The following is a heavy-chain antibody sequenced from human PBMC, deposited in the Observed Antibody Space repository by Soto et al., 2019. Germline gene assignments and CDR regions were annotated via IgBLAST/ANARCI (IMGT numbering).Heavy chain of an antibody. CDR2: LWAGGNYA. J-gene: IGHJ6*02. Sequence: QVRLVESGGNVVQPGRSLRLSCATSGFNFNYHGMHWVRQAPGKGLEWVAHLWAGGNYAYYAYSVKGRFTISSDQSTNTRYLQMNSLGAEGTAVYYCTRDAQQLANYGVDVWGQGTTVTVSS. D-gene: IGHD6-13*01. CDR1: GFNFNYHG. V-gene: IGHV3-33*01. CDR3: TRDAQQLANYGVDV.